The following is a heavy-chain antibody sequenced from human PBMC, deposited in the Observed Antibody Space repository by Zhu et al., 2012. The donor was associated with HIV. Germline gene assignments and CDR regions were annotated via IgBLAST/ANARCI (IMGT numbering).Heavy chain of an antibody. Sequence: EVQLLESGGGLVQPGGSLRLSCAASGFTFSSYAMSWVRQAPGKGLEWVSAISGSGGSTYYADSVKGRFTISRDNSKNTLYLQMNSLRAEDTAVYYCAKXTGYCSSTSCYVEYFQHVGPGPPVVHRLL. CDR2: ISGSGGST. V-gene: IGHV3-23*01. D-gene: IGHD2-2*01. J-gene: IGHJ1*01. CDR1: GFTFSSYA. CDR3: AKXTGYCSSTSCYVEYFQH.